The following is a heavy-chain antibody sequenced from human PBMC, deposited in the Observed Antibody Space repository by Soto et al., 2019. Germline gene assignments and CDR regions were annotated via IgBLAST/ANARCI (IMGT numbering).Heavy chain of an antibody. CDR3: ARTNQNYDFWSGYYTDNWFDP. J-gene: IGHJ5*02. D-gene: IGHD3-3*01. Sequence: WETLSLTCTVSGGSISSYYWSWIRQPAGKGLEWIGRIYTSGSTNYNPSLKSRVTMSVDTSKNQFSLKLSSVTAADTAVYYCARTNQNYDFWSGYYTDNWFDPWGQGTLVTV. CDR1: GGSISSYY. CDR2: IYTSGST. V-gene: IGHV4-4*07.